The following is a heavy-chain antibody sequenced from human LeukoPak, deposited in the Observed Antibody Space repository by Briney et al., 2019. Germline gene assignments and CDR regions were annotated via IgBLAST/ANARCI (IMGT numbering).Heavy chain of an antibody. CDR2: MNPNSGNT. J-gene: IGHJ6*02. CDR1: GYTFTSYD. V-gene: IGHV1-8*01. CDR3: AREWLSYYYYGMDV. Sequence: ASVTVSCKASGYTFTSYDINWVRQATGQGLEWMGWMNPNSGNTGYAQKFQGRVTMTRNTSISTAYMELSSLRSEDTAVYYCAREWLSYYYYGMDVWGQGTTVTVSS. D-gene: IGHD5-24*01.